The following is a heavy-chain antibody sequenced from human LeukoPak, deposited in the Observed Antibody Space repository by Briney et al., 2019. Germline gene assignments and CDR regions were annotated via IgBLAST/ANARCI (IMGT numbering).Heavy chain of an antibody. CDR3: AREIGGILVFDY. CDR1: GYXFTGYY. Sequence: ASVKVSCKASGYXFTGYYIHWVRQAPGQGLEWMGWINPNSGDSHHAQKFQGRVTITRDTSISTAYMELSRLRSDDTAVYYCAREIGGILVFDYWGQGTLVTVSS. J-gene: IGHJ4*02. V-gene: IGHV1-2*02. CDR2: INPNSGDS. D-gene: IGHD5-18*01.